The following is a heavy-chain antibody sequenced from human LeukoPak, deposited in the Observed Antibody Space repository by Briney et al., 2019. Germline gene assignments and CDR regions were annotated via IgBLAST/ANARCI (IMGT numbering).Heavy chain of an antibody. CDR3: ARGRRGRPFDY. J-gene: IGHJ4*02. CDR1: GGSFSGYY. CDR2: INHSGST. V-gene: IGHV4-34*01. D-gene: IGHD6-25*01. Sequence: SETLSLTCAVYGGSFSGYYWSWIRQPPGKGLEWTGEINHSGSTNYNPSLKSRVTISVDTSKNQFSLKLSSVTAADTAVYYCARGRRGRPFDYWGQGTLVTVSS.